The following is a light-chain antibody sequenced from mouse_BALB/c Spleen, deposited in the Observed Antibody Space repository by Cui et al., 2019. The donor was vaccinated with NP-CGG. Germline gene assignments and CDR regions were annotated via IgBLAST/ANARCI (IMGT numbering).Light chain of an antibody. Sequence: VVPQACALTTSPGETVTLTCRSSTGAVTTSNYANWVQEKPDHLFTGLIGGTNNRAPGVPARFSGSLIGDKAALTITGAQTEDEAIYFCALWYSNHWVFGGGTKLTVL. CDR3: ALWYSNHWV. V-gene: IGLV1*01. CDR2: GTN. J-gene: IGLJ1*01. CDR1: TGAVTTSNY.